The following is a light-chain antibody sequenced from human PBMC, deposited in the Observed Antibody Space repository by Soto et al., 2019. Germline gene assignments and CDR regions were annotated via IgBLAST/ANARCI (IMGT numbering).Light chain of an antibody. V-gene: IGKV3-20*01. CDR1: QSLSRTY. J-gene: IGKJ1*01. CDR2: GAS. CDR3: QQHASSPRT. Sequence: EIVLTQSPGTLSLSPGERATLSCRASQSLSRTYLAWYQQNPGQAPRLLIYGASSRATGIPDRFSGSGYGTDFTLTISRLEPEDFALYCCQQHASSPRTFGQGTKVEIK.